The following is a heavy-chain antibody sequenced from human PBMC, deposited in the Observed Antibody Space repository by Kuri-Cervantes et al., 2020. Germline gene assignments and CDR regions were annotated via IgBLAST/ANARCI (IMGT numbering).Heavy chain of an antibody. V-gene: IGHV1-2*02. CDR1: GYTFTGYH. J-gene: IGHJ5*02. CDR2: INPNSGGT. CDR3: AREQNTAYYGFPFDP. Sequence: ASVKVSCKASGYTFTGYHMHWVRQAPGQGLEWMGWINPNSGGTNYAQKFQGRVTMTRDTSISTAYMELSRLRSDDTAVYYCAREQNTAYYGFPFDPWGQGTLVTVSS. D-gene: IGHD3-10*01.